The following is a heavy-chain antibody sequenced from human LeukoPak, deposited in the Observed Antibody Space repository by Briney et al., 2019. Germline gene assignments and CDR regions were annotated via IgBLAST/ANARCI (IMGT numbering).Heavy chain of an antibody. Sequence: PSGTLSLTCTVSGGSITSYYWSWIRQPPGKGLEWIGYIYYNGRTTYHPSLTSRVTISVDTSNNQFSLNLSSVTAADTAVYYCARHGGTPAINDAFDIWGQGTMVTVSS. CDR1: GGSITSYY. CDR2: IYYNGRT. J-gene: IGHJ3*02. D-gene: IGHD1/OR15-1a*01. V-gene: IGHV4-59*08. CDR3: ARHGGTPAINDAFDI.